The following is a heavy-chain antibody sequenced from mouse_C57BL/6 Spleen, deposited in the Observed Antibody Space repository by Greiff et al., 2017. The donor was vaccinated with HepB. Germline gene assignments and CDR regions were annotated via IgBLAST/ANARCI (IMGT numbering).Heavy chain of an antibody. J-gene: IGHJ2*01. CDR2: IDPSDSYT. Sequence: QVQLQQPGAELVMPGASVKLSCKASGYTFTSYWMHWVKQRPGQGLEWIGEIDPSDSYTNYNQKFKGKSTLTVDKSSSTAYMQLSSLTSEDSAVYDCARGKDYYGSSSFFDYWGQGTTLTVSS. V-gene: IGHV1-69*01. D-gene: IGHD1-1*01. CDR3: ARGKDYYGSSSFFDY. CDR1: GYTFTSYW.